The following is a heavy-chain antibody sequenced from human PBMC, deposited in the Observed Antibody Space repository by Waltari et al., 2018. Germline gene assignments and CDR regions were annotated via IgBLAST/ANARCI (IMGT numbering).Heavy chain of an antibody. CDR2: IYYSGRT. D-gene: IGHD3-3*01. V-gene: IGHV4-39*07. Sequence: QLQLQESGPGLVKLSETLSLTCTVSGGSIRSSSYYWGWIRQPPGKGLEWIGSIYYSGRTYYNPSLKSRVTISVDTSKNQFSLKLSSVTAADTAVYYCARDAPYDFWSGYYSYYFDYWGQGTLVTVSS. CDR3: ARDAPYDFWSGYYSYYFDY. J-gene: IGHJ4*02. CDR1: GGSIRSSSYY.